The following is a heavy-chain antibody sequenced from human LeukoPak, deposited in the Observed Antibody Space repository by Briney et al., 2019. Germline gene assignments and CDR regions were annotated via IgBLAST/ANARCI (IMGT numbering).Heavy chain of an antibody. D-gene: IGHD2-2*01. CDR1: GGSFSGYY. CDR2: INHSGST. V-gene: IGHV4-34*01. Sequence: PSETLSLTCAVYGGSFSGYYWSWIRQPPGKGLEWIEEINHSGSTNYNPSLKSRVTISVDTSKNQFSLKLSSVTAADTAVYYCASGCSSNSCYEDWFDPWGQGTLVTVSS. CDR3: ASGCSSNSCYEDWFDP. J-gene: IGHJ5*02.